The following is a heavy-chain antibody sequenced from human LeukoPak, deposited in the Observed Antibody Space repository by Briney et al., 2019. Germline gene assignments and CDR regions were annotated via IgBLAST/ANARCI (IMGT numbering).Heavy chain of an antibody. Sequence: GGSLRLSCGASRFTFSSYAMSWVRQAPGQGLEWISAISGSGGTTYYADSVKGRFTISRDNPKNTLYLQMNSLRAEDTAVYYCARPNVFGVVAYYFDSWGQGTLVTVSS. CDR1: RFTFSSYA. CDR2: ISGSGGTT. CDR3: ARPNVFGVVAYYFDS. J-gene: IGHJ4*02. D-gene: IGHD3-3*01. V-gene: IGHV3-23*01.